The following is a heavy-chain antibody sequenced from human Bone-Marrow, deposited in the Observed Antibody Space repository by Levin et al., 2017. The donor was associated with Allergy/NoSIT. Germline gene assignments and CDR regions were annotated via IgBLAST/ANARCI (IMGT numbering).Heavy chain of an antibody. CDR1: GFTFSNSG. D-gene: IGHD5-24*01. V-gene: IGHV3-30*18. CDR3: AKATVRDGYNPLDH. J-gene: IGHJ4*02. Sequence: GESLKISCAASGFTFSNSGMHWVRQAPGKGLEWVADISYDGDDKYYADSVKGRFTISRDNSRNTLYLQMNSLRVEDTAVYYCAKATVRDGYNPLDHWGQGTLVSVSS. CDR2: ISYDGDDK.